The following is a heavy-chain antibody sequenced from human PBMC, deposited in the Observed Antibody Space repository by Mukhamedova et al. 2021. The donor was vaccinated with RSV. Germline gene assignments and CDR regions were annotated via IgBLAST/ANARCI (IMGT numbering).Heavy chain of an antibody. D-gene: IGHD2-15*01. Sequence: STSYADSVKGGFTISRDNAKNTLYLRMNSLRAEDKAVYYCARGGSWGIGEVVAAIFDYWGQGTLVTVSS. CDR3: ARGGSWGIGEVVAAIFDY. V-gene: IGHV3-74*01. CDR2: ST. J-gene: IGHJ4*02.